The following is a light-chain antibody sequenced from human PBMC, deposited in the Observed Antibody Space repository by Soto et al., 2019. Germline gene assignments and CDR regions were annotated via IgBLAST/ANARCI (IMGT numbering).Light chain of an antibody. J-gene: IGKJ1*01. V-gene: IGKV1-5*03. Sequence: IQMTQSPSTLSASVGDRVDITCRASQSIGIWLAWYQKKPWKAPRFLIYKASTLQTGVPSRFSGSGSGTEFTLTISSLQPDDFATYYCQQYNDYSWTFSQGTQVEIK. CDR3: QQYNDYSWT. CDR2: KAS. CDR1: QSIGIW.